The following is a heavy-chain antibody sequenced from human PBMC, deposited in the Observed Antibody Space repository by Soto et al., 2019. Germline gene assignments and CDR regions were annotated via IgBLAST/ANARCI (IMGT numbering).Heavy chain of an antibody. CDR2: IYYSGST. D-gene: IGHD3-22*01. J-gene: IGHJ3*02. Sequence: PXETLSLPCTVSGGSISSYDWSWIRQPPGKGLDWIGYIYYSGSTNYNPSLKSRVTISVDTSKNQFSLKLSSVTAAETAVYYCARLSDYYDSSGYYYVGAFDIWGQGTMVTVPS. CDR3: ARLSDYYDSSGYYYVGAFDI. V-gene: IGHV4-59*01. CDR1: GGSISSYD.